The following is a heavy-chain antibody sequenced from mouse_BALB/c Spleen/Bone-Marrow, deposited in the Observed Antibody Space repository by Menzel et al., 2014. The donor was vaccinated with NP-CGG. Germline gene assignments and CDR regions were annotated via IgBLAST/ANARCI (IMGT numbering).Heavy chain of an antibody. J-gene: IGHJ3*01. CDR2: IYPYNGGT. Sequence: DVQLVESGPELVKPGASVKISCKASGYTFTDYNMHWVKQSHGKSLEWIGYIYPYNGGTGYNQKFKSKATLTVDNSSSTAYMELRSLTSEDSAVYYCERLVAYWGQGTLVTVSA. CDR1: GYTFTDYN. V-gene: IGHV1S29*02. CDR3: ERLVAY.